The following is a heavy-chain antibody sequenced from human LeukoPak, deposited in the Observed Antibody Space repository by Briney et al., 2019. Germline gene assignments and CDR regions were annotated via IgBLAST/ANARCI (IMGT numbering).Heavy chain of an antibody. D-gene: IGHD7-27*01. CDR2: IKTDGSLT. V-gene: IGHV3-7*01. CDR3: ARDLNWETY. Sequence: GGSLRLSCVASGFPLSSYWMTWVRQAAGKGLEWVANIKTDGSLTYYVDSVKGRFTISRDNAKNSLYLQMNSLRAEDTAVYYCARDLNWETYWGQGTLVSVSS. J-gene: IGHJ4*02. CDR1: GFPLSSYW.